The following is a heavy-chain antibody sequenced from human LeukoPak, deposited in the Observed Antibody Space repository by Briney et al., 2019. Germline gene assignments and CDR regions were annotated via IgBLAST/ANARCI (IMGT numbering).Heavy chain of an antibody. J-gene: IGHJ6*03. D-gene: IGHD3-10*01. Sequence: ASVKVSCKASGYTFTSYDINWVRQATGQGLEWMGWMNPNSGNTGYAQKFQGRVTITRNPSISTAYMELSSLRSDDTAVYYCARGLQPSYYYGSGSYYFWTAENYYYYMDVWGKGTTVTVSS. V-gene: IGHV1-8*03. CDR1: GYTFTSYD. CDR3: ARGLQPSYYYGSGSYYFWTAENYYYYMDV. CDR2: MNPNSGNT.